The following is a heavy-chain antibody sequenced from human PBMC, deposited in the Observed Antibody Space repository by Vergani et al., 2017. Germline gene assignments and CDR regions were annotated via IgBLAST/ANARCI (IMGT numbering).Heavy chain of an antibody. J-gene: IGHJ4*02. CDR1: GFTLSNYD. Sequence: QVQLVESGGGVVQRGESLRLSCATSGFTLSNYDMQWIRQGPGKGLEFVAFIQFDGSNQYYADSVKGRFTLSRDFSKNTLYLQMNSLRTDDTATYYCAKHFRGWGIDYWGQGTQVIVSS. CDR2: IQFDGSNQ. V-gene: IGHV3-30*02. D-gene: IGHD3-16*01. CDR3: AKHFRGWGIDY.